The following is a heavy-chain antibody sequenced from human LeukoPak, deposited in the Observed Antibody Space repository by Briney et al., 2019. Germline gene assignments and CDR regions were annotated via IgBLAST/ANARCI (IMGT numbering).Heavy chain of an antibody. Sequence: PGGSLRLSCAASGFTFSSYWMSWVRQPPGKGLEWIGSIYYSGSTYYNPSLKSRVTISVDTSKNQFSLKLSSVTAADTAVYYCARVGATDAFDIWGQGTMVTVSS. J-gene: IGHJ3*02. V-gene: IGHV4-39*01. D-gene: IGHD1-26*01. CDR3: ARVGATDAFDI. CDR1: GFTFSSYW. CDR2: IYYSGST.